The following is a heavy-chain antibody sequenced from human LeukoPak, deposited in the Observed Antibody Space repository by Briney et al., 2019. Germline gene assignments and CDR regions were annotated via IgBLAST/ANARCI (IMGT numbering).Heavy chain of an antibody. J-gene: IGHJ4*02. Sequence: GGSLRLSCAGSGFPFSSHGMNWVRQAAGKGLEWVSGISPGGGPTYYADSVKGRFTISRDNAKNSLYLQMNSLRAEDTAVYYCARGLDGYNPFDYWGQGTLVTVSS. CDR2: ISPGGGPT. D-gene: IGHD5-24*01. CDR3: ARGLDGYNPFDY. V-gene: IGHV3-21*01. CDR1: GFPFSSHG.